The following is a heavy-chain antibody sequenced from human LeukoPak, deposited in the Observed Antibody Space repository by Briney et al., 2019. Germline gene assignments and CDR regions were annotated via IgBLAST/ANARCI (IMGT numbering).Heavy chain of an antibody. Sequence: GESLKISCKGSGYSFTNYWIAWVRQMPGKGLEWMGIIYPGDSDTKYSPSFRGQVTISADRSISTAYLHWSSLKASDTAIYYCARGLSGVTFWYHFDYWGQGTPVTVSS. CDR3: ARGLSGVTFWYHFDY. D-gene: IGHD6-13*01. CDR1: GYSFTNYW. J-gene: IGHJ4*02. CDR2: IYPGDSDT. V-gene: IGHV5-51*01.